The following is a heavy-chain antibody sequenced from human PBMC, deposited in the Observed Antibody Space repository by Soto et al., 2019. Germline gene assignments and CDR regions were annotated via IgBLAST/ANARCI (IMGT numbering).Heavy chain of an antibody. Sequence: LRLSCAASGFTFSSYWMSWVRQAPGKGLEWVANIKQDGSEKYYVDSVKGRFTISRDNSKNTLYLQMNSLRAEDTAVYYCAKDARWGGDLYYYYGMDVWGQGTTVTVSS. D-gene: IGHD2-21*02. CDR1: GFTFSSYW. V-gene: IGHV3-7*03. J-gene: IGHJ6*02. CDR2: IKQDGSEK. CDR3: AKDARWGGDLYYYYGMDV.